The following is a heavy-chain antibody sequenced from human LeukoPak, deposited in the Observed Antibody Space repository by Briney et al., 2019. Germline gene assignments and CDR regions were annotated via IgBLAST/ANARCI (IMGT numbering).Heavy chain of an antibody. J-gene: IGHJ5*02. CDR1: GGTFNNSA. D-gene: IGHD4-17*01. CDR2: IMPLFGTA. V-gene: IGHV1-69*05. CDR3: ARDVHGDYGSGWFDP. Sequence: SVKVSCKTSGGTFNNSAISWVRQAPGQELELLGGIMPLFGTAGYAQKFQGRVTITKDESTRTVYLELTSLTSDDTAVYYCARDVHGDYGSGWFDPWGQGTLVSVSS.